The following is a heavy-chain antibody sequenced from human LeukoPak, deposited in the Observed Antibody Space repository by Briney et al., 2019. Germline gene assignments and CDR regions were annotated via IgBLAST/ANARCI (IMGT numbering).Heavy chain of an antibody. J-gene: IGHJ6*03. D-gene: IGHD3-9*01. V-gene: IGHV3-30*02. Sequence: GGSLRLSCAASGFTFSSYGMHWVRQAPGKGLEWVAFIRYDGSNKYYADSVKGRFTISRDNSKNTLYLQMNSLRAEDTAVYYCAKSYYDILTGRPAYYMDVWGKGTTVSVSS. CDR3: AKSYYDILTGRPAYYMDV. CDR2: IRYDGSNK. CDR1: GFTFSSYG.